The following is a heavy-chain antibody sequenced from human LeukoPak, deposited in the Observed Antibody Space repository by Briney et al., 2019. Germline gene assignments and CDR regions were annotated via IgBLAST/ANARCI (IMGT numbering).Heavy chain of an antibody. CDR2: IYHTGTT. Sequence: PSETLSLTCAVSGYSFSSDYHWAWIRQPPGEGLEWIGSIYHTGTTYYNPSLKGRVTMSIDTSKNQFSLTLRSMTAADTAVYFCARQEKGTSDYWGQGTLVAVSS. J-gene: IGHJ4*02. CDR1: GYSFSSDYH. V-gene: IGHV4-38-2*01. CDR3: ARQEKGTSDY.